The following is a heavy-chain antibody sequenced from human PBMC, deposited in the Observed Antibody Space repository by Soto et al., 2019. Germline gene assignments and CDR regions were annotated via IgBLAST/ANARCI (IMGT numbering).Heavy chain of an antibody. CDR3: ATGRSYDILTGYPSGMDV. CDR1: GYTLTKLS. D-gene: IGHD3-9*01. J-gene: IGHJ6*02. CDR2: FYPEDGEI. Sequence: ASVKVSCKVSGYTLTKLSIYWVRQAPAKGLEWMGGFYPEDGEIIYAQRFQGRVTMTEDTSADTAYMELSSLRSEDTAVYYCATGRSYDILTGYPSGMDVWGQGTTVTVSS. V-gene: IGHV1-24*01.